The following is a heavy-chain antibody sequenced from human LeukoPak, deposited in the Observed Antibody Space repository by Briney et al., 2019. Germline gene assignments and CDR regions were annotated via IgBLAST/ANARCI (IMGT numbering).Heavy chain of an antibody. CDR3: ARYSRLVVVAARDYYGMDV. CDR1: GYTFTSYD. V-gene: IGHV1-8*01. J-gene: IGHJ6*02. D-gene: IGHD2-15*01. Sequence: ASVKVSCKASGYTFTSYDINWVRQATGQGLEWMGWMNPNSGNTGYAQKFQGRVTMTRNTSISTAYMELSSLRSEDTAVYYCARYSRLVVVAARDYYGMDVWGQGTTVTVSS. CDR2: MNPNSGNT.